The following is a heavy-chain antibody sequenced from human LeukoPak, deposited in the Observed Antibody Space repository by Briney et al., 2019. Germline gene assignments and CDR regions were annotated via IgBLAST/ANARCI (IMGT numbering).Heavy chain of an antibody. V-gene: IGHV5-51*01. CDR3: ARWSGYGDSSDY. J-gene: IGHJ4*02. CDR1: GYSVTTYW. Sequence: GESLKMSGKGYGYSVTTYWVGWVRQMPGKGLEWMGIIYPGDSDTRYSPPFPGQVTISADKSISTAYLQWSSLKASDTAMYYCARWSGYGDSSDYWGQGTLVTVSA. CDR2: IYPGDSDT. D-gene: IGHD2-21*01.